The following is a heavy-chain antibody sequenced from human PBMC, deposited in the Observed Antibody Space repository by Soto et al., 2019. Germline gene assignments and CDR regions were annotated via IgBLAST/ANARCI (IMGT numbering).Heavy chain of an antibody. V-gene: IGHV1-18*01. CDR2: ISAYNGNT. Sequence: ASVKVSCKASGYTFTSYGISWVRQAPGQGLEWMGWISAYNGNTNYAQKLQGRVTMTTDTSTSTAYMELRSLRSDDTAVYYCARDVVATNNYYYYYYMDVWGKGTTVTVSS. J-gene: IGHJ6*03. CDR3: ARDVVATNNYYYYYYMDV. D-gene: IGHD5-12*01. CDR1: GYTFTSYG.